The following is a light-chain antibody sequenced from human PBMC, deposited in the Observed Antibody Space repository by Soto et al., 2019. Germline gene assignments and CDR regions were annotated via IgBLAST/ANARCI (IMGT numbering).Light chain of an antibody. V-gene: IGKV3-20*01. CDR3: QQYGSSLIT. CDR2: GAS. J-gene: IGKJ5*01. Sequence: EIVLMQSPGTLSLSPGERATLSCRASQSVSSSYLAWYQQKPGQAPRLLIYGASSRATGIPDRFSGSGSGTDFTLTISRREPEDFAVYYCQQYGSSLITFGQGTRLESK. CDR1: QSVSSSY.